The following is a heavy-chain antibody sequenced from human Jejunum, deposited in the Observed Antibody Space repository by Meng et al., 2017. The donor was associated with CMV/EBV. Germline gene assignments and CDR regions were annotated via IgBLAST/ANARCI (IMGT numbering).Heavy chain of an antibody. CDR1: GFTFSSYD. CDR2: ITGSGGRT. D-gene: IGHD5/OR15-5a*01. Sequence: SLKISCAASGFTFSSYDMSWVRQAPGKGLEWVSTITGSGGRTHYADSVKGRFTISRDNSKNTLYLQMNSLRAEDTAVYYCDVSDYWGQGTQVTVSS. CDR3: DVSDY. J-gene: IGHJ4*02. V-gene: IGHV3-23*01.